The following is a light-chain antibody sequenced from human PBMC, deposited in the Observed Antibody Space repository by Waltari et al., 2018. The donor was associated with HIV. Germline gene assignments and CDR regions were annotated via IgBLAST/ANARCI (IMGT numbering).Light chain of an antibody. J-gene: IGLJ2*01. Sequence: QSVLTQSPSTSGTPGQRVTISCSGSSSHIGSTYVYLYHQLPGTAPHLLLSSNHQRTSGVPDRFSGSKSGTSASLAISGLRSEDEADYYCAAWDDSLSGVAFGGGTKLTVL. CDR3: AAWDDSLSGVA. CDR1: SSHIGSTY. CDR2: SNH. V-gene: IGLV1-47*01.